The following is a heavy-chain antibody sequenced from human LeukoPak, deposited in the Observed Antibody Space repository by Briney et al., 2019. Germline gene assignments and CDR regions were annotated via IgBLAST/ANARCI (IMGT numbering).Heavy chain of an antibody. D-gene: IGHD6-13*01. J-gene: IGHJ3*02. CDR3: ARDWSSSWYHGFDI. CDR1: GFTFSSYS. Sequence: KPGGSLRLSCAVSGFTFSSYSMNWVRQAPGKGLEWVSSISSSSSHIYYADSVKGRFTISRDNAKNSLYLQMNSLRAEDTAVYYCARDWSSSWYHGFDIWGQGTMVTVSS. CDR2: ISSSSSHI. V-gene: IGHV3-21*01.